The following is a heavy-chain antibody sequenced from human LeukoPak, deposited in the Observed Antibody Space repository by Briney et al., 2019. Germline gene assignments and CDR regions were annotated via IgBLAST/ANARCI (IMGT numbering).Heavy chain of an antibody. D-gene: IGHD1-26*01. J-gene: IGHJ6*02. CDR1: GYTFSGHY. Sequence: SVKVSCKASGYTFSGHYLHWVRQAPGQGLEWMGGIIPIFGTANYAQKFQGRVTITADESTSTAYMELSSLRSEDTAVYYCARVVGDPNYYYYYGMDVWGQGTTVTVSS. V-gene: IGHV1-69*13. CDR3: ARVVGDPNYYYYYGMDV. CDR2: IIPIFGTA.